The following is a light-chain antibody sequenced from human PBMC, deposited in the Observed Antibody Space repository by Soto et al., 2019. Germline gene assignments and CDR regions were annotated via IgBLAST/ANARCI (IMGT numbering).Light chain of an antibody. CDR2: GTS. Sequence: DFQMTQYPSTLSASIGDRVTITCRASQNISSYLNWYQQKPGKAPKVLMYGTSSLESGVPSRFSGSGSGTDFTLTISSLQPEDFATYCCQQTYTTPRTFGQGTKVDI. CDR1: QNISSY. V-gene: IGKV1-39*01. J-gene: IGKJ1*01. CDR3: QQTYTTPRT.